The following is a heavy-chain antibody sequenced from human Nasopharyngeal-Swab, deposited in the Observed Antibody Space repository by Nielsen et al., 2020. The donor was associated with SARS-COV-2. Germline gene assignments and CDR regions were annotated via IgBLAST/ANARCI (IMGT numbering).Heavy chain of an antibody. CDR2: INHSGST. D-gene: IGHD5-12*01. CDR1: GGSISSSSYY. CDR3: ARGGYSGYDSSNWFDP. Sequence: GSLRLSCTVSGGSISSSSYYWSWIRQPPGKGLEWIGEINHSGSTNYNPSLKSRVTISVDTSKNQFSLKLSSVTAADTAVYYCARGGYSGYDSSNWFDPWGQGTLVTVSS. J-gene: IGHJ5*02. V-gene: IGHV4-39*07.